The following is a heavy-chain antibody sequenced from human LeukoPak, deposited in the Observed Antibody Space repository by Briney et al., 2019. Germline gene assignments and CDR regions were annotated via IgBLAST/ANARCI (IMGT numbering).Heavy chain of an antibody. Sequence: GGPLRLSCAASGFTFSNYWMNWVRQAPGKGLEWVASIKDDGSETYHVDSVKGRFTIARDNTKNSLRLQMNSLRVEDTAVYYCARALLLPIVTTLNEHAFDLWGQGTMVTVSS. CDR2: IKDDGSET. V-gene: IGHV3-7*01. J-gene: IGHJ3*01. CDR3: ARALLLPIVTTLNEHAFDL. CDR1: GFTFSNYW. D-gene: IGHD3-16*02.